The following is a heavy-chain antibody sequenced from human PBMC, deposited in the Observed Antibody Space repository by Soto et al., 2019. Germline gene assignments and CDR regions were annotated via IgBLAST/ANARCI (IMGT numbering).Heavy chain of an antibody. CDR3: DRDVEYSSPLGMDV. CDR1: GGSISSGDYY. D-gene: IGHD6-6*01. J-gene: IGHJ6*02. V-gene: IGHV4-30-4*01. Sequence: SETLSLTCTVSGGSISSGDYYWSWIRQPPGKGLEWIGYIYYSGSTYYNPSLKSRVTISVDTSKNQFSLKLSSVTAADTAVYYCDRDVEYSSPLGMDVWGQRTTVTVSS. CDR2: IYYSGST.